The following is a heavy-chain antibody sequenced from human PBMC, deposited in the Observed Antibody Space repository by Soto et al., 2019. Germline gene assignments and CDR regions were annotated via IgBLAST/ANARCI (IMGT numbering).Heavy chain of an antibody. CDR3: AKDSGYGMFDP. V-gene: IGHV3-9*01. CDR2: ISWNSGSI. Sequence: GGSLRLSCAASGFTFDDYAMHWVRQAPGKGLEWVSGISWNSGSIGYADSVKGRFTISRDNAKNSLDLQMNSLRAEDTALYYCAKDSGYGMFDPWGQGTLVTVSS. J-gene: IGHJ5*02. D-gene: IGHD5-12*01. CDR1: GFTFDDYA.